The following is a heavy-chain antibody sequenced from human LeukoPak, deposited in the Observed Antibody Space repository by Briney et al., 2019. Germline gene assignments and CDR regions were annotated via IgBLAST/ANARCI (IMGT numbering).Heavy chain of an antibody. J-gene: IGHJ5*01. CDR3: ARASTVATGWLDS. D-gene: IGHD4-17*01. CDR2: IKQDGSEK. CDR1: GFTFSRYW. V-gene: IGHV3-7*01. Sequence: GGSLRLSCAVSGFTFSRYWMSWVRQAPGKGLEWVANIKQDGSEKNYVDSVKGRFTISRDNAKISLYLQMNSLRGDDTAVYYCARASTVATGWLDSWGQGTLVTVSS.